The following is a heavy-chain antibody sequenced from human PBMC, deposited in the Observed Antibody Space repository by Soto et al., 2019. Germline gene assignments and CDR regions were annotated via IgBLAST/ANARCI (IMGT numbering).Heavy chain of an antibody. CDR3: TTDPTTQLGIVFDY. J-gene: IGHJ4*02. CDR2: IKSKTDGGTT. D-gene: IGHD1-1*01. V-gene: IGHV3-15*01. Sequence: GGSLRLSCAASGFTFSNAWMSWVRQAPGKGLEWVGRIKSKTDGGTTDYAAPVKGRFTISRDDSKNTLYLQMNSLKTEDTAVYYCTTDPTTQLGIVFDYWGQGTLVTVSS. CDR1: GFTFSNAW.